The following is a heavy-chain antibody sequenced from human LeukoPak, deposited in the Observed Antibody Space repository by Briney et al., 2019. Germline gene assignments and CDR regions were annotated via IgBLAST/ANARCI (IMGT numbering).Heavy chain of an antibody. CDR2: INPNSGGT. CDR1: GYTFTGYY. CDR3: ARGVEPAAMRGVPVDY. J-gene: IGHJ4*02. D-gene: IGHD2-2*01. V-gene: IGHV1-2*02. Sequence: ASVKVSCKASGYTFTGYYMHWVRQAPGQGLEWMGWINPNSGGTNYAQKFQGRVTMTRDTSISTAYMELSRLRSDDTAVYYCARGVEPAAMRGVPVDYWGQGTLVTVSS.